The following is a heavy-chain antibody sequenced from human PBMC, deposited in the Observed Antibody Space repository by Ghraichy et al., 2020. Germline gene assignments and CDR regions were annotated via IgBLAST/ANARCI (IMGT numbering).Heavy chain of an antibody. CDR1: GFTFSNAW. CDR3: TTDSHRGYSSGWSHDAFDI. J-gene: IGHJ3*02. V-gene: IGHV3-15*01. CDR2: IKSKTDGGTT. D-gene: IGHD6-19*01. Sequence: GGSLRLSCAASGFTFSNAWMSWVRQAPGKGLEWVGRIKSKTDGGTTDYAAPVKGRFTISRDDSKNTLYLQMNSLKTEDTAVYYCTTDSHRGYSSGWSHDAFDIWGQATMVTVSS.